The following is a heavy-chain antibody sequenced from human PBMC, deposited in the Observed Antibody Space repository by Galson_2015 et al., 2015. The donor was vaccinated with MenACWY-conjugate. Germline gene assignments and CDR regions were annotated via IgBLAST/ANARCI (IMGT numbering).Heavy chain of an antibody. V-gene: IGHV4-39*07. J-gene: IGHJ4*02. CDR3: ARDRIAVAGDNFDY. Sequence: PSLKSRVTISVDTSKNQFSLKLSSVTAADTAVYYCARDRIAVAGDNFDYWGQGTLVTVSS. D-gene: IGHD6-19*01.